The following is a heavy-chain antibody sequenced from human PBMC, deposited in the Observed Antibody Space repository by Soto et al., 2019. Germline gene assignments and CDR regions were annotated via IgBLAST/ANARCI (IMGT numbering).Heavy chain of an antibody. CDR2: IHYSGST. J-gene: IGHJ4*02. D-gene: IGHD2-2*01. Sequence: PSETLSLTWTVSGGSISGSYWSWIRQTPGKVLEWVGYIHYSGSTNYNPSLNSRVTMSVDSAKNQFSLQLSSVTAADTAVYFCTKYRRTDAEGHSFDYWGQGALVTVSS. CDR3: TKYRRTDAEGHSFDY. V-gene: IGHV4-59*01. CDR1: GGSISGSY.